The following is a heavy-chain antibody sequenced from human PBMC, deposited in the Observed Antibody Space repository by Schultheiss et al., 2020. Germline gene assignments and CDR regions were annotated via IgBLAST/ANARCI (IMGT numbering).Heavy chain of an antibody. CDR3: AKDGAAAGPYNWFDP. V-gene: IGHV3-23*01. J-gene: IGHJ5*02. D-gene: IGHD6-13*01. Sequence: GGSLRLSFAASGFTFSSYAMSWVRQAPGKGLEWVSAISGSGGSTYYADSVKGRFTISRDNSKNTLYLQMNSLRAEDTAVYYCAKDGAAAGPYNWFDPWGQGPRSPSPQ. CDR2: ISGSGGST. CDR1: GFTFSSYA.